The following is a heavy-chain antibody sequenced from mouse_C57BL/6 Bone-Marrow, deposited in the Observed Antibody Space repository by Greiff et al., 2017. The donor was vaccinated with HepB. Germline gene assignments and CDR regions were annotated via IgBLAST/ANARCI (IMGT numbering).Heavy chain of an antibody. J-gene: IGHJ4*01. Sequence: QVQLQQPGAELVKPGASVKVSCKAPGYTFTSYWMHWVKQRPGQGLEWIGRIHPSDSDTNYNQKFKGKATLTVDKSSSTAYMQLSSLTSEDSAVYYCAIEGITTVVADAMDYWGQGTSVTVSS. CDR3: AIEGITTVVADAMDY. D-gene: IGHD1-1*01. V-gene: IGHV1-74*01. CDR1: GYTFTSYW. CDR2: IHPSDSDT.